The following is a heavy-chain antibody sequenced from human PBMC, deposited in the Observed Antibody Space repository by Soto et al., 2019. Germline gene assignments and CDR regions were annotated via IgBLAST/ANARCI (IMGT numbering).Heavy chain of an antibody. Sequence: QVRLQQWGTGLLKSSETLSLTCAVYGGSFSGYYWSWLRQPSGKGLEWIGEINHSGSTNYNPSLKSRVTISVDTSKNQFSLKVTSVTAADTAVYYCATANWSHHYFDPWGQGTLVTVSS. CDR3: ATANWSHHYFDP. CDR2: INHSGST. CDR1: GGSFSGYY. D-gene: IGHD1-1*01. J-gene: IGHJ5*02. V-gene: IGHV4-34*01.